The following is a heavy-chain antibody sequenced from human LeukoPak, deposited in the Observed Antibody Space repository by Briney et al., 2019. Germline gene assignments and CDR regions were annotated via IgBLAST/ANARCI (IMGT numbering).Heavy chain of an antibody. CDR3: AKDPGDVIEYSSGCDY. Sequence: ASVKVSCKASGGTFSSYAISWVRQAPGQGLEWMGRIIPILGIANYAQKFQGRVTITADKSTSTAYMELSSLRSEDTAVYYCAKDPGDVIEYSSGCDYWGQGTLVTVSS. D-gene: IGHD6-19*01. CDR1: GGTFSSYA. J-gene: IGHJ4*02. V-gene: IGHV1-69*04. CDR2: IIPILGIA.